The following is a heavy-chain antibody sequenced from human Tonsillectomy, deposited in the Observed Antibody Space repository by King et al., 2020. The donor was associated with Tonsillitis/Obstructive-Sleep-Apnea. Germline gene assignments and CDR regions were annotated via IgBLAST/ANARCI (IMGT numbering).Heavy chain of an antibody. Sequence: VQLVESGGGLVQPGGSLRLSCAASGFTFSSYSMNWVRQAPGKGLEWLSYISSSSTTIYYAYSVKGRFTISRDNAKNSLYLQMNSLRDEDTAVYYCARDRYRTTGTSPDAFDIWGQGTMVTVSS. V-gene: IGHV3-48*02. CDR2: ISSSSTTI. D-gene: IGHD1-1*01. J-gene: IGHJ3*02. CDR1: GFTFSSYS. CDR3: ARDRYRTTGTSPDAFDI.